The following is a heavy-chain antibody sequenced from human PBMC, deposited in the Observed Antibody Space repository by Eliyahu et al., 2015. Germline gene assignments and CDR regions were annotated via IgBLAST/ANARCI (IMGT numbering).Heavy chain of an antibody. CDR3: ARDSRRGFYYYGVDV. Sequence: KGLEWIGNIYYSGSTNYNPSLKSRLTISVDTSKNQFSLKLSSVTAADTAVYSCARDSRRGFYYYGVDVWGQGTTVTVSS. V-gene: IGHV4-59*01. CDR2: IYYSGST. J-gene: IGHJ6*02.